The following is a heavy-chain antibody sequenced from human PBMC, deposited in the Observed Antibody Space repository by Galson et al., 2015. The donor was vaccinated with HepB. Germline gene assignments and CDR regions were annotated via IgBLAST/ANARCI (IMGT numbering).Heavy chain of an antibody. CDR3: ARETPDTYYFDY. CDR1: GYTLTNYH. D-gene: IGHD2-15*01. Sequence: SVKVSCKASGYTLTNYHFHWVRQAPGQGPEWMGKIFAGGGSTRYAERFQGRVILTRDSSTSTTYMEVSSLRSDGTAVYYSARETPDTYYFDYWGQGTLVTVSS. CDR2: IFAGGGST. V-gene: IGHV1-46*01. J-gene: IGHJ4*02.